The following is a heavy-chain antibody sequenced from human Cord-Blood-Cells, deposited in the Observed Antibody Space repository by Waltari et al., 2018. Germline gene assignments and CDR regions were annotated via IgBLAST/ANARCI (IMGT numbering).Heavy chain of an antibody. CDR2: IYYSWST. J-gene: IGHJ4*02. CDR3: ARHVRTYRGFGELYYFDY. CDR1: GGSISSSSYY. V-gene: IGHV4-39*01. Sequence: QLQLQESGPGLVKPSETLSLTCTVSGGSISSSSYYWGWIRQPPGTGLEWIGSIYYSWSTNYNPSIRSRVTISVDTSKNQFSLKLSSVTAADTAVYYCARHVRTYRGFGELYYFDYWGQGTLVTVSS. D-gene: IGHD3-10*01.